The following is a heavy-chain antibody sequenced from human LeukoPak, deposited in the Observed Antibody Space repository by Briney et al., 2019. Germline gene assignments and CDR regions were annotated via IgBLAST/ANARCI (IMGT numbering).Heavy chain of an antibody. J-gene: IGHJ4*02. V-gene: IGHV1-18*01. Sequence: ASVKVSCKASGGTLSSYAISWVRQAPGQGLEWMGWISAYNGNTNYAQKLQGRVTMTTDTSTSTAYMELRSLRSDDTAVYYCAREGPSGSYFDYWGQGTLVTVSS. CDR2: ISAYNGNT. D-gene: IGHD1-26*01. CDR3: AREGPSGSYFDY. CDR1: GGTLSSYA.